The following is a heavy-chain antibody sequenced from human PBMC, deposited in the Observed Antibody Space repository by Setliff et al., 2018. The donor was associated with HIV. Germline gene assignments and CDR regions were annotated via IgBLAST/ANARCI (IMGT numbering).Heavy chain of an antibody. V-gene: IGHV1-24*01. J-gene: IGHJ1*01. CDR3: ATDPGYSSTWYSESFQH. CDR2: FDPEDGEA. CDR1: GYTLTELS. D-gene: IGHD6-13*01. Sequence: AASVNVSCKISGYTLTELSIHWVRQAPGKGLEWMANFDPEDGEAFYAQKFQGRLTMTEDTSTDTAYMELSSLRSDDTAMYYCATDPGYSSTWYSESFQHWGQGTVVTVSS.